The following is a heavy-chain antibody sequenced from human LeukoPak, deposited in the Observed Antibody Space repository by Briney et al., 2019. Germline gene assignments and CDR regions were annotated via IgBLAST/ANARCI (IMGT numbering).Heavy chain of an antibody. V-gene: IGHV4-34*01. CDR2: INHSGST. D-gene: IGHD3-10*01. Sequence: SETLSLTCAVYGGSFSGYYWSWIRQPPGKGLEWIEEINHSGSTNYNPSLTSRVTISVDTSKNQFSLKLSSVTAADTAVYYCARFITMVRGVMGHWFDPWGQGTLVTVSS. CDR1: GGSFSGYY. J-gene: IGHJ5*02. CDR3: ARFITMVRGVMGHWFDP.